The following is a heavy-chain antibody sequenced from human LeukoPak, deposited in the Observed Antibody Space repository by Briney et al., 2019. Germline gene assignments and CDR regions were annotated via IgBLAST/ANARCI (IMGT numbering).Heavy chain of an antibody. D-gene: IGHD3-9*01. CDR2: INPNSGGT. Sequence: ASVKVSCKASGHTFTRYYMPWVPQAPGQRLEWMGWINPNSGGTNYAQKFQGRVTITRDTSISTAYMELSRLTSGDSAMYYCARPYYDILTGYPNWGQGTLVTVSS. J-gene: IGHJ4*02. V-gene: IGHV1-2*02. CDR3: ARPYYDILTGYPN. CDR1: GHTFTRYY.